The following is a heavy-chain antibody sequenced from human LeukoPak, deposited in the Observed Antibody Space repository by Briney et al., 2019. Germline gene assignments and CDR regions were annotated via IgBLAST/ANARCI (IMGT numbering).Heavy chain of an antibody. CDR2: IYPGDSDT. J-gene: IGHJ3*02. V-gene: IGHV5-51*01. CDR1: GYSFTSYW. Sequence: GESLKISCKASGYSFTSYWIGWVRQMPGKGLEWMGIIYPGDSDTRYSPSFQGQATVSADKSISTAYLQWSSLKASDTAMYYCARKWFGELLGAFDIWGQGTMVTVSS. D-gene: IGHD3-10*01. CDR3: ARKWFGELLGAFDI.